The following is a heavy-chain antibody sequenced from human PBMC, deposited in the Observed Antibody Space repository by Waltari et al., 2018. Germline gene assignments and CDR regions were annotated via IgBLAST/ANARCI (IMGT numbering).Heavy chain of an antibody. Sequence: QVQLQESGPGLVKPSETLSLTCTVSGGSISSYYWSWIRQPPGKGLEWIGYIYYSGSTNYNPSLKSRVTISVDTSKNQCSLKLSSVTAADTAVYYCARALCSGGSCYHFDYWGQGTLVTVSS. CDR2: IYYSGST. CDR1: GGSISSYY. V-gene: IGHV4-59*01. D-gene: IGHD2-15*01. CDR3: ARALCSGGSCYHFDY. J-gene: IGHJ4*02.